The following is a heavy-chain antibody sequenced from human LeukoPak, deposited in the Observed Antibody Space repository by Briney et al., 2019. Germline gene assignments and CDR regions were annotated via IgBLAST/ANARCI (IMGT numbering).Heavy chain of an antibody. CDR3: ARDYMSRPQDGAGGSFDY. CDR2: ISAGSVNT. J-gene: IGHJ4*02. D-gene: IGHD3-16*01. Sequence: GASVKVSCKASGYTFTHYAMHWVRQAPGQRLEWMGWISAGSVNTKYSQKFQGRVTITGDTSATTAYMELSSLRSEDTAVYYCARDYMSRPQDGAGGSFDYWGQGTLVTVSS. CDR1: GYTFTHYA. V-gene: IGHV1-3*01.